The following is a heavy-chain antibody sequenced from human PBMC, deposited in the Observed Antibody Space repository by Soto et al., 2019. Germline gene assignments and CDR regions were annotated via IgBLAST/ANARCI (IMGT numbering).Heavy chain of an antibody. V-gene: IGHV1-3*01. CDR2: VNSANRNT. J-gene: IGHJ5*02. Sequence: ASVKVSCKTSGYNFTDYNIYWVLQAPGQRLEWMGWVNSANRNTKYSQNFQNRFTISRDTSASTSFMELSSLRSEDTAVYYCAREILKRAYYYDKNGYYKWFEPWGQGTMVTVSS. CDR1: GYNFTDYN. CDR3: AREILKRAYYYDKNGYYKWFEP. D-gene: IGHD3-22*01.